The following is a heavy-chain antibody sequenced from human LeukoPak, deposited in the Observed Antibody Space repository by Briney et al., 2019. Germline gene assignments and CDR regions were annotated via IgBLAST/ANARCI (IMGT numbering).Heavy chain of an antibody. CDR1: GFTFSSYA. J-gene: IGHJ4*02. Sequence: GGSLRLSCAASGFTFSSYAMHWVRQTPGKGLEYVSAISNNGVRTYYADSVKGRFTTSRDNSKNTLYLQMGSLRPEDTAVFYCARDLSGGGLDYWGQGTLVTVSS. D-gene: IGHD2-15*01. CDR2: ISNNGVRT. CDR3: ARDLSGGGLDY. V-gene: IGHV3-64*02.